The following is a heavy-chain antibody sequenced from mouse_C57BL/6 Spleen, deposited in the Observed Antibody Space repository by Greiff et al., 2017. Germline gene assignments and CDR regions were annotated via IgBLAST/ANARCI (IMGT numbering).Heavy chain of an antibody. V-gene: IGHV1-53*01. J-gene: IGHJ3*01. CDR1: GYTFTSYW. Sequence: VQLQQSGTELVKPGASVKLSCKASGYTFTSYWMHWVKQRPGQGLEWIGNINPSNGGTNYNEKFKSKATLTVDKSSSTAYMQLSLTSEDSAVYYCAGDGYYWGQGTLVTVSA. D-gene: IGHD2-3*01. CDR3: AGDGYY. CDR2: INPSNGGT.